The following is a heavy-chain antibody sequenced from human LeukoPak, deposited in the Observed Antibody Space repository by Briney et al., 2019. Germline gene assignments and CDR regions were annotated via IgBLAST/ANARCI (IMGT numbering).Heavy chain of an antibody. CDR2: ISYDGSNK. J-gene: IGHJ3*02. V-gene: IGHV3-30*04. Sequence: GGSLRLSCAASGFTFSSYAMHWVRQAPGKGLEWVAVISYDGSNKYYADSVKGRFTISRDNSKNTLYLQMNSLGAEDTAVYYCAGGEFITMVRFGVYDAFDIWGQGTMVTVSS. D-gene: IGHD3-10*01. CDR3: AGGEFITMVRFGVYDAFDI. CDR1: GFTFSSYA.